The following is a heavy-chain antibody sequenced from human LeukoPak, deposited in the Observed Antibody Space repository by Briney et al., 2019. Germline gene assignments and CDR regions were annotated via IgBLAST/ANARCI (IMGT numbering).Heavy chain of an antibody. D-gene: IGHD3-3*01. CDR1: GYTFTSYV. CDR2: MNPNSGNT. Sequence: ASVKVSCKASGYTFTSYVINWVRQATGQGLEWMGWMNPNSGNTGYAQKFQGRVTMTRNTSISTAYMELSSLRSEDTAVYYCARSLPYYDFWSGKIGYYYYGMDVWGQGTTVTVSS. J-gene: IGHJ6*02. V-gene: IGHV1-8*01. CDR3: ARSLPYYDFWSGKIGYYYYGMDV.